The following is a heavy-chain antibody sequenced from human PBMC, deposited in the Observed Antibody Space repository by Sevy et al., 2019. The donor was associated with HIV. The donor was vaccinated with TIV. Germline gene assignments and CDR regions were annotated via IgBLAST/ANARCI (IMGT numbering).Heavy chain of an antibody. V-gene: IGHV3-21*01. CDR1: GFTFSSYS. J-gene: IGHJ6*02. CDR2: ISSSSSYI. CDR3: ARDRPVGSGYSGYDFDHYYYYGMDV. Sequence: GGSLRLSCAASGFTFSSYSMNWVRQAPGKGLEWVSSISSSSSYIYYADSVKGRFTISRDNAKNSLYLQMNSLRAEDTAVYYCARDRPVGSGYSGYDFDHYYYYGMDVWGQGTTVTVSS. D-gene: IGHD5-12*01.